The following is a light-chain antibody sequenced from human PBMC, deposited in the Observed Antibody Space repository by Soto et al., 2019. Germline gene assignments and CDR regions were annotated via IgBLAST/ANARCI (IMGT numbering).Light chain of an antibody. CDR3: QQYDSAPWT. CDR1: QSVSSSY. Sequence: EIVLTQSPGTLSLSPGERATLSCRASQSVSSSYLAWYQQKPGQAPRLLIYGASSRATGIPDRFSGSGSGTVLTITNSRLEAEDFAVYYCQQYDSAPWTFGQGAQVEIK. J-gene: IGKJ1*01. V-gene: IGKV3-20*01. CDR2: GAS.